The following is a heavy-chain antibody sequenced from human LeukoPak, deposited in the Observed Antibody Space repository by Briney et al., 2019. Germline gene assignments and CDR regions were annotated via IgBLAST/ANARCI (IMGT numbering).Heavy chain of an antibody. CDR1: GGSFSGYY. Sequence: SETLSLTRAVYGGSFSGYYWSWIRQPPGKGLEWIGEINHSGSTNYNPSLKSRVTISVDTSKNQFSLTLSSVTAEDTAVYYCASEAHRGGGFGSWGQGTLVTVSS. D-gene: IGHD3-16*01. V-gene: IGHV4-34*01. CDR2: INHSGST. J-gene: IGHJ4*02. CDR3: ASEAHRGGGFGS.